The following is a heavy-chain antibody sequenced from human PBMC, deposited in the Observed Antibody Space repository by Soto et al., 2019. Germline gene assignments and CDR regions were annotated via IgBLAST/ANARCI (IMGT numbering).Heavy chain of an antibody. CDR2: ISGSGGST. V-gene: IGHV3-23*01. CDR3: VRSGYSSSWYEGNYYYGMDV. Sequence: SLRLSCAASGFTFSSYAMSWVRQAPGKGLEWVSAISGSGGSTYYADSVKGRFTISRDNSKNTLYLQMNSLRAEDTAVYYCVRSGYSSSWYEGNYYYGMDVWGQGTTVTVSS. CDR1: GFTFSSYA. J-gene: IGHJ6*02. D-gene: IGHD6-13*01.